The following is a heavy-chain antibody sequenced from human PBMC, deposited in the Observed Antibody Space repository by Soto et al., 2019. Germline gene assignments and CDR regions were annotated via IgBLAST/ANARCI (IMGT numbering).Heavy chain of an antibody. CDR3: ARKTVTYYYYYGMDV. D-gene: IGHD4-17*01. CDR2: MNPNSGNT. V-gene: IGHV1-8*01. Sequence: ASGKVSCKAAGYTFTSYDINWVRQATGQGLEWMGWMNPNSGNTGYAQKFQGRVTMTRNTSISTAYMELSSLRSEDTAVYYCARKTVTYYYYYGMDVWGQGTTVTVSS. J-gene: IGHJ6*02. CDR1: GYTFTSYD.